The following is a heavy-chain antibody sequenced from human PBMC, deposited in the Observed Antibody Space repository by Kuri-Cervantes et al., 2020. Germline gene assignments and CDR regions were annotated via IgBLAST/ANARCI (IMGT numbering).Heavy chain of an antibody. V-gene: IGHV1-18*01. J-gene: IGHJ4*02. Sequence: ASVKVSCKASGYTFTKYGIDWVRQAPGQGLEWMGWISTYLGNTNYAQKFQGRVTMTTDTSTSTAYMELRSLRSDDTAVYYCARATLAVAGDNFDYWGQGTLVTVSS. CDR1: GYTFTKYG. CDR3: ARATLAVAGDNFDY. D-gene: IGHD6-19*01. CDR2: ISTYLGNT.